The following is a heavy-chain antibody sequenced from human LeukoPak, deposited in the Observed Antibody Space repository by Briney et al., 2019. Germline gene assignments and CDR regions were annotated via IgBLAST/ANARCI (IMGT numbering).Heavy chain of an antibody. D-gene: IGHD3-22*01. CDR1: GFTFSTYA. J-gene: IGHJ4*02. CDR2: ISYDATNK. CDR3: ARGMDRSAYPNFDS. Sequence: PGGSLRLSCEASGFTFSTYAMHWVRQAPGKGLEWVAVISYDATNKWYADSVKGRFTISRDNSRNTLYLQMNSLRSEDTAVYYGARGMDRSAYPNFDSWGQGTLVTVSS. V-gene: IGHV3-30-3*01.